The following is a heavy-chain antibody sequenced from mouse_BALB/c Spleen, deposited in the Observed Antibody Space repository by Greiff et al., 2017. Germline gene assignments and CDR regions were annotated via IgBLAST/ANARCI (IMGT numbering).Heavy chain of an antibody. CDR1: GFNIKDTY. CDR2: IDPANGNT. J-gene: IGHJ4*01. V-gene: IGHV14-3*02. D-gene: IGHD2-4*01. Sequence: EVQGVESGAELVKPGASVKLSCTASGFNIKDTYMHWVKQRPEQGLEWIGRIDPANGNTKYDPKFQGKATITADTSSNTAYLQLSSLTSEDTAVYYCARSDYEDWGQGTSVTVSS. CDR3: ARSDYED.